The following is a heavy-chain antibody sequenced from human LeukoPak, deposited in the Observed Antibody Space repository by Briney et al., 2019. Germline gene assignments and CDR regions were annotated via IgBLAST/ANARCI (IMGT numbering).Heavy chain of an antibody. CDR3: ARAGYSNRWDGVDY. V-gene: IGHV5-51*01. CDR1: GYTFTNYW. CDR2: IYPGDSDT. J-gene: IGHJ4*02. Sequence: PGESLKISCKGSGYTFTNYWIGWVRQIPGKGLEFMGIIYPGDSDTRYSPSFQGQVTISVDKSINTAYLQWSSLEASDSAMYYCARAGYSNRWDGVDYWGQGTLVTVSS. D-gene: IGHD2/OR15-2a*01.